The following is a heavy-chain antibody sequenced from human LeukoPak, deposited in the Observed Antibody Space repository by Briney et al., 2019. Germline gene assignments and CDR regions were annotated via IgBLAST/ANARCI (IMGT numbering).Heavy chain of an antibody. CDR2: ISSEGKTT. Sequence: GGSLRLSCSASGFIFSPYAMHWVRQAPGKGLEYVSSISSEGKTTYYADSVKGRFTISRDNSKNTLDLQMSSLRPEDTAVYYCVKDRWVDHWGQGTLVTVPS. CDR3: VKDRWVDH. D-gene: IGHD6-13*01. J-gene: IGHJ4*02. CDR1: GFIFSPYA. V-gene: IGHV3-64D*06.